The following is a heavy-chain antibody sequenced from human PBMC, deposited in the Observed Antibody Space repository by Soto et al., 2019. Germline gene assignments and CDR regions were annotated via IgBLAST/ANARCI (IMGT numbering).Heavy chain of an antibody. Sequence: GGSLRLSCEVSGFSFTANYRSRVRQAPGKGLEWVSVIYSGGSTYYIDSVKGRFSISRDIPKNTLYLQMNSLRAEDTAVYYCTREGDGSGFFSDFWGQGALVTVSS. D-gene: IGHD3-22*01. J-gene: IGHJ4*02. CDR3: TREGDGSGFFSDF. CDR1: GFSFTANY. CDR2: IYSGGST. V-gene: IGHV3-53*01.